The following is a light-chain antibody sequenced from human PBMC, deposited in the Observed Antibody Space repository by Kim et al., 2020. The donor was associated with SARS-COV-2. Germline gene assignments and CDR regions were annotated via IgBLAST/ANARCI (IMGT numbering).Light chain of an antibody. CDR3: HQCGSSPPYT. J-gene: IGKJ2*01. Sequence: EIVLTQSPGTLSLSAGERVNLSCRASERIDSTYLAWYQHKPGQPPRLLIFGASNRATGIPDRFSGSGSETDFSLTISRLEPEDSAVYYCHQCGSSPPYTFGQGTKLEI. CDR1: ERIDSTY. CDR2: GAS. V-gene: IGKV3-20*01.